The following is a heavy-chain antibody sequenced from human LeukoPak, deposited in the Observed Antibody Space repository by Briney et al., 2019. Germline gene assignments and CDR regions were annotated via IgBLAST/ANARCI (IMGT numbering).Heavy chain of an antibody. V-gene: IGHV1-18*01. J-gene: IGHJ4*02. CDR1: GYTFTSYG. D-gene: IGHD2-2*01. Sequence: ASVKVSCKASGYTFTSYGISWVRQAPGQGLEWMGWISAYNGNTNYAQKLQGRVTMTTDTSTSTAYMELRSLRSDDTAVYYCARATRAPGYIVVVPAAAPREIDYWGQGTLVTVSS. CDR2: ISAYNGNT. CDR3: ARATRAPGYIVVVPAAAPREIDY.